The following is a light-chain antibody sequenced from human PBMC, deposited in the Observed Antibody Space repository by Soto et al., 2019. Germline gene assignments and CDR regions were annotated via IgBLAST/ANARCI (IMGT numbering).Light chain of an antibody. J-gene: IGKJ5*01. Sequence: IQLTQSPSSLSASVGDRVTITCLASQGISGALAWYQQKPGRAPTLLIYDASSLESGVPSRFSGSESGTDFTLTISSLQAEDFATYYCQQFHIFPVTFGQGTRLEI. V-gene: IGKV1-13*02. CDR2: DAS. CDR1: QGISGA. CDR3: QQFHIFPVT.